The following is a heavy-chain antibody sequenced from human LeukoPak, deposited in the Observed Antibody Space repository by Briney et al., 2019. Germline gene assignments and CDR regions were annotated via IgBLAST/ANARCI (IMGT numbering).Heavy chain of an antibody. Sequence: GGSLRLSCAASGFTFSSYAMHWVRQAPGKGLEWVSGISWNSGSIGYADSVKGRFTISRDNAKNSLYLQMNSLRAEDTALYYCAKIAVADPFDYWGQGTLVTVSS. J-gene: IGHJ4*02. CDR3: AKIAVADPFDY. CDR2: ISWNSGSI. V-gene: IGHV3-9*01. D-gene: IGHD6-19*01. CDR1: GFTFSSYA.